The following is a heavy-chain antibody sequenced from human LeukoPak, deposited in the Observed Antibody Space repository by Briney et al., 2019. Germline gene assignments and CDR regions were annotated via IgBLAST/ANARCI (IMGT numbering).Heavy chain of an antibody. CDR3: ARVPMAMGGLVDY. CDR1: GFTFSSYW. CDR2: IKQDGSEK. Sequence: TGGSLRLSCAASGFTFSSYWMSWVSQAPGKGLEWVANIKQDGSEKYYVDSVKGRFTISRDNAKNSLYLQMNSLRAEDTAVYYCARVPMAMGGLVDYWGQGTLVTVSS. J-gene: IGHJ4*02. D-gene: IGHD3-16*01. V-gene: IGHV3-7*01.